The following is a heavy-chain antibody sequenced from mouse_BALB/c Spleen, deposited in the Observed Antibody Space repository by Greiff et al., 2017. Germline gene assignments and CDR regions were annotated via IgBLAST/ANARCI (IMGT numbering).Heavy chain of an antibody. D-gene: IGHD4-1*01. J-gene: IGHJ3*01. CDR3: ARRTGTEAY. Sequence: QVQLQQSGAELMKPGASVKISYKATGYTFSSYWIEWVKQRPGHGLEWIGEILPGSGSTNYNEKFKGKATFTADTSSNTAYMQLSSLTSEDSAVYYCARRTGTEAYWGQGTLVTVSA. CDR1: GYTFSSYW. V-gene: IGHV1-9*01. CDR2: ILPGSGST.